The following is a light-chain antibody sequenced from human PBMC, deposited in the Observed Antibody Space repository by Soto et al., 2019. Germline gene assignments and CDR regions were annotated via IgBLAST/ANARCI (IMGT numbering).Light chain of an antibody. J-gene: IGLJ7*01. CDR3: QTWGTGPAV. CDR1: SGHSSYA. V-gene: IGLV4-69*01. Sequence: QPVLTQSPSASASLGASAKLTCTLSSGHSSYAIAWHQQQTEKGPRYLMKLNSDGSHSKGDGIPDRFSGSSSGAERYLTISSLQSEDEADYYCQTWGTGPAVFGGGTQLTVL. CDR2: LNSDGSH.